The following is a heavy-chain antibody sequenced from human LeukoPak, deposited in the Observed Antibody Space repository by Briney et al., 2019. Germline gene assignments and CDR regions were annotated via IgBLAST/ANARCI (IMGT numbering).Heavy chain of an antibody. CDR2: ISGSGGTT. CDR3: AKGYGSGLFD. CDR1: GLTFSSYG. Sequence: PGGSLRLSCAASGLTFSSYGMSWVRQAPGKGLEWVSAISGSGGTTYYADSVKGRFSISRDNSKNTLYLQMNSLRAEDTAVYYCAKGYGSGLFDWGQGTLVTVSS. J-gene: IGHJ4*02. D-gene: IGHD6-19*01. V-gene: IGHV3-23*01.